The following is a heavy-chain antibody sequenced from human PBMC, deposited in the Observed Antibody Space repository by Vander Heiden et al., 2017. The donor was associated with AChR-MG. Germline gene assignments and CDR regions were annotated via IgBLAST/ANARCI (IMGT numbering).Heavy chain of an antibody. CDR3: AREASGYYNPFDY. CDR1: GFTFSSYA. J-gene: IGHJ4*02. V-gene: IGHV3-30-3*01. Sequence: QVQPLHSGGGVVQPGWSLRLCCSASGFTFSSYAMHWVRQAPGKGLEWVAVISYDGSNKYYADSVKGRFTISRDNSKSTLYLQMNSLRAEDTAVYYCAREASGYYNPFDYWGQGTLVTVSS. D-gene: IGHD3-22*01. CDR2: ISYDGSNK.